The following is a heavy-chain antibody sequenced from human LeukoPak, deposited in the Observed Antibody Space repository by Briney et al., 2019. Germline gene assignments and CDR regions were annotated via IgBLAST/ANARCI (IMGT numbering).Heavy chain of an antibody. CDR3: ARVIATRPHYHYYMDV. V-gene: IGHV3-11*04. CDR1: GFTFSDHY. J-gene: IGHJ6*03. D-gene: IGHD6-6*01. CDR2: ISNSGRTI. Sequence: GGSLRLSCAASGFTFSDHYMSWIRRAPGKGLGWVSYISNSGRTIYYADSVKGRFTISRGNAENSLYLQMNSLRAEDTAVYYCARVIATRPHYHYYMDVWGKGTTVTVSS.